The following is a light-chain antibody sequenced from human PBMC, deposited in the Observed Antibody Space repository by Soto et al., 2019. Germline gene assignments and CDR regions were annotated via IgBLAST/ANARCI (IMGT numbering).Light chain of an antibody. CDR1: QSLLHSNGYNY. J-gene: IGKJ4*01. CDR2: LGS. CDR3: MQAIQTPLT. V-gene: IGKV2-28*01. Sequence: DIVMTQSPLSLPVTPGEPASISCRSSQSLLHSNGYNYLDWYLQKPGQSPQLLIYLGSNRASGVPDRFSGSGSGSDFTRKISRVEAEDVGVYYCMQAIQTPLTFGGGTKVEIK.